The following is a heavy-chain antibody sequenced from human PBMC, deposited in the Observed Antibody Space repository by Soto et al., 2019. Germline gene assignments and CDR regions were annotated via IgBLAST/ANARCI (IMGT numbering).Heavy chain of an antibody. CDR2: IYPGDSDT. CDR3: ARSGDSSPHYYYYGMDV. V-gene: IGHV5-51*01. D-gene: IGHD2-21*02. Sequence: PGESLKISCKGSGYSFTSYWIGWVRQMPGKGLEWMGIIYPGDSDTRYSPSFQGQVTISADKSISTAYLQWSSLKASDTAMYYCARSGDSSPHYYYYGMDVWGQGTTVTVSS. J-gene: IGHJ6*02. CDR1: GYSFTSYW.